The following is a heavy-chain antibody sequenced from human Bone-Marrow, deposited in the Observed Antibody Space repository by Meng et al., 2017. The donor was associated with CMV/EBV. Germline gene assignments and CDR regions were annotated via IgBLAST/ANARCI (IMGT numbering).Heavy chain of an antibody. J-gene: IGHJ4*02. Sequence: SETLSLTCSVSGGSFSSYYWSWIRHPPGKGLQWIGYIYYSGSTNYNPSLKSRVTISVDTSKNQFSLKLSSVTAADTAVYYCARNTVTTLGLDYWGQGTLVTVSS. CDR3: ARNTVTTLGLDY. V-gene: IGHV4-59*12. CDR1: GGSFSSYY. D-gene: IGHD4-17*01. CDR2: IYYSGST.